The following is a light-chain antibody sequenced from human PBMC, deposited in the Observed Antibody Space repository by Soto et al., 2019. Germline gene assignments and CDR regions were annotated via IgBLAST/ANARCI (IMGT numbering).Light chain of an antibody. V-gene: IGKV1-39*01. CDR2: ASS. J-gene: IGKJ2*01. CDR1: QTISSS. Sequence: DIQMTQSPSSLSASVGDRVAITCRSSQTISSSLNWYQKKPGKAPKLLIYASSRLQDGVPSRFSGSGSSTHFTLTISSLQAEDFATYYCQQSYNSPMFTFGQGTKLEIK. CDR3: QQSYNSPMFT.